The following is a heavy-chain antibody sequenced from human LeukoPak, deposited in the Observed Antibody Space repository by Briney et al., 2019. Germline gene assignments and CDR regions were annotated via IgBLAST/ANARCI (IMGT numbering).Heavy chain of an antibody. J-gene: IGHJ4*02. V-gene: IGHV3-48*03. D-gene: IGHD3-10*01. CDR3: ARDQAVRGVIIRSFDY. CDR2: SSGSTI. CDR1: GFTFSSYE. Sequence: GGSLRLSCAASGFTFSSYEMNWVRQAPGKGLEWVSSSGSTISYADSVKGRFTISRDNAKNSLYLQMNSLRAEDTAVYYCARDQAVRGVIIRSFDYWGQGTLVTVSS.